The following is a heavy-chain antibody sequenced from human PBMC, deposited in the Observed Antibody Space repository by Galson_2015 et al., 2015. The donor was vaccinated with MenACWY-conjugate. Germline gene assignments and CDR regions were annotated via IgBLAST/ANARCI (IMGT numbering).Heavy chain of an antibody. J-gene: IGHJ4*02. D-gene: IGHD5-18*01. CDR1: GFTLSTYA. CDR3: ARVPGYSYGYYDW. CDR2: ITSSGDTI. V-gene: IGHV3-23*01. Sequence: SLRLSCAASGFTLSTYAMTWVRQTSGKGLEWVSSITSSGDTIRYTDSVKGRFTVSRDNSKNTLFLQMSSLRVEDTAIYYCARVPGYSYGYYDWWGQGTLVTVSS.